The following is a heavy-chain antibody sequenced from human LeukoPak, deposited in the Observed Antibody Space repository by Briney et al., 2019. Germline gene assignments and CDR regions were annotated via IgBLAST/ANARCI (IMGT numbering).Heavy chain of an antibody. V-gene: IGHV3-30*03. CDR1: GFTFSSYG. CDR3: ARETYYYDSSGYSDY. J-gene: IGHJ4*02. D-gene: IGHD3-22*01. CDR2: ISYDGSNK. Sequence: GGSLRLSCVASGFTFSSYGMHWVRQAPGKGLEWVAVISYDGSNKYYADSVKGRFTISRDNSKNTLYLQMNSLRAEDTAVYYCARETYYYDSSGYSDYWGQGTLVTVSS.